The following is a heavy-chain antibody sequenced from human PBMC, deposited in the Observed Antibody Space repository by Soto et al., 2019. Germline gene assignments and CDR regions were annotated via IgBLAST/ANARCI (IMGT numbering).Heavy chain of an antibody. D-gene: IGHD3-10*01. J-gene: IGHJ6*02. Sequence: SETLSLTCAVSGGSISSGGYSWSWIRQPPGKGLEWIGYIYHSGSTYYNPSLKSRVTISVDRSKNQFSLKLSSVTAADTAVYYCARLYGSGSYYFGISYYGMDVWGQGTTVTVSS. CDR1: GGSISSGGYS. V-gene: IGHV4-30-2*01. CDR2: IYHSGST. CDR3: ARLYGSGSYYFGISYYGMDV.